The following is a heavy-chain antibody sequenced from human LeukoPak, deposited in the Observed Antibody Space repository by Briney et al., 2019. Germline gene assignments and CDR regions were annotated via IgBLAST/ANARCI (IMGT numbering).Heavy chain of an antibody. D-gene: IGHD3-3*01. CDR3: ARSTFYDFSSGYQFDS. CDR1: GGSVSSGSYY. CDR2: IYYSGST. V-gene: IGHV4-61*01. J-gene: IGHJ4*02. Sequence: SETLSLTCTVSGGSVSSGSYYWSWIRQPPGKGLEWIGYIYYSGSTNYNPSLKSRVTISVDTSKNQFSLKLSSVTAADTAVYYRARSTFYDFSSGYQFDSWGRGTLVTVSS.